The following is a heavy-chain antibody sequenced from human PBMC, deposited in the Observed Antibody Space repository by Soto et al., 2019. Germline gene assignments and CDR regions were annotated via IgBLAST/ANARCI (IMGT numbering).Heavy chain of an antibody. CDR3: AVAMVREILIFESSGMHV. V-gene: IGHV1-69*01. J-gene: IGHJ6*02. CDR2: IIPNFDTP. D-gene: IGHD3-10*01. CDR1: GGSFNNYA. Sequence: QVHLVQSGAEVKKPGSSVKVSCKTSGGSFNNYAVSWVRQAPGQGLEWMGGIIPNFDTPNYAQKFQDRVTIIAAESTSTVYMELRSLRSNDTAVYYCAVAMVREILIFESSGMHVWGQGTTVIVSS.